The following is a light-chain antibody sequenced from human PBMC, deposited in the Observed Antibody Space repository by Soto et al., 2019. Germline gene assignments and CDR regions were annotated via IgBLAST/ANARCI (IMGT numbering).Light chain of an antibody. CDR1: QSVSSY. CDR2: DAS. J-gene: IGKJ5*01. Sequence: EIVLTQSPATLSLSPGERATLSVRASQSVSSYLAWYQQKPGQATRLLIYDASNRANGIPARFSGSGSGTDFTLTLSSLEPEDFAVYYCQQRSNWPPITFGQGTRLEIK. V-gene: IGKV3-11*01. CDR3: QQRSNWPPIT.